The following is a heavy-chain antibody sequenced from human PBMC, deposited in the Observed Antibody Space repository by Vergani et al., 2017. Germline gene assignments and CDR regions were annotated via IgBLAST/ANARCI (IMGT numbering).Heavy chain of an antibody. Sequence: QVQLQQWGAGLLKPSETLSLTCAVSGGSFSGYYWSWIRQSPGKGLEWIGEISRSGRTNYNPSLKSRVSISVDTSKNQFSLKLSSVTAADTAIYYCAREWLVARGAFDIWGQGTMVTVSS. CDR2: ISRSGRT. V-gene: IGHV4-34*01. D-gene: IGHD6-19*01. CDR1: GGSFSGYY. CDR3: AREWLVARGAFDI. J-gene: IGHJ3*02.